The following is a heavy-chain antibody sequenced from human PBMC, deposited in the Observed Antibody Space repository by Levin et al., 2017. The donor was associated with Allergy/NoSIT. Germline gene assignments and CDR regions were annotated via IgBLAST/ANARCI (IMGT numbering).Heavy chain of an antibody. CDR1: GFTFSSYA. V-gene: IGHV3-23*01. CDR3: ARDGRSCSSINCYFDY. D-gene: IGHD2-2*01. Sequence: GESLKISCAASGFTFSSYAMSWVRQAPGKGLEWVSAITGSGGNTYYADSVKGRFTISRDNSKNTLYLQVNSLRAEDTAVYYCARDGRSCSSINCYFDYWGQGTLVTVSS. J-gene: IGHJ4*02. CDR2: ITGSGGNT.